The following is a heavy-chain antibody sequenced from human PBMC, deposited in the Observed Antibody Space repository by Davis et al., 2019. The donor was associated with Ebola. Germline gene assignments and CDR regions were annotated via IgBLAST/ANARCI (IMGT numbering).Heavy chain of an antibody. CDR3: ARGVGATGLLYYYGMDV. CDR1: SFMFDKYG. J-gene: IGHJ6*02. V-gene: IGHV3-33*07. D-gene: IGHD1-26*01. CDR2: ISYDVIKT. Sequence: SLKISCAASSFMFDKYGMYRVRQDPGKGLEWVAVISYDVIKTSYLQSVEGRLTISRDNSKNTLFLQMESLRVDDTAVYYCARGVGATGLLYYYGMDVWGPGTTVTVSS.